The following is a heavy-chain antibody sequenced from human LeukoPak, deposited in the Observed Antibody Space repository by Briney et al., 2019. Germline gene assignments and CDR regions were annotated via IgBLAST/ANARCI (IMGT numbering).Heavy chain of an antibody. V-gene: IGHV3-21*01. J-gene: IGHJ4*02. CDR2: ISNGSSNI. Sequence: WGSLTLSCAASGFTFSTYSMDWVRQAPGKGLEWVSTISNGSSNIYYPSSARRVSTISRDNAKNSLYLQMNSLRAEDTAVYYCARDLGSIVVAGTGDYWGQGTLVTVSS. CDR1: GFTFSTYS. D-gene: IGHD6-19*01. CDR3: ARDLGSIVVAGTGDY.